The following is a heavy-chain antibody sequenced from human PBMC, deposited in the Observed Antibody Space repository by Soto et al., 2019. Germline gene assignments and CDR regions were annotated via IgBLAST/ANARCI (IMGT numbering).Heavy chain of an antibody. V-gene: IGHV1-69*01. CDR3: ASRAASGIGYFDS. D-gene: IGHD6-13*01. J-gene: IGHJ4*02. Sequence: QVQLVQSGAEVRKPGSSVKVSCKASGGSFSRYAITWVRQAPGQGLEWMGGIIPIFGTTNYAQKFQGRVTITADESTCTAYMELSSLRSEDTAVYYCASRAASGIGYFDSWGQGTLVTVSS. CDR2: IIPIFGTT. CDR1: GGSFSRYA.